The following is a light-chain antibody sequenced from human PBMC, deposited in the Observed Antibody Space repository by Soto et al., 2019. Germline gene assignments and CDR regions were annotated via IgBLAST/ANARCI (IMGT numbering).Light chain of an antibody. CDR3: MLALRTPLHV. V-gene: IGKV2-28*01. CDR1: QSLVHSTGYHS. CDR2: LAS. J-gene: IGKJ2*01. Sequence: DIVMTQSPLSLPVTPGEPASISCRSIQSLVHSTGYHSLDWYLQKPGQSPQLLIYLASNRASGVPDRLSCSRSGGHFTLKWVRLGAEEVGLYYCMLALRTPLHVFGQVTKLE.